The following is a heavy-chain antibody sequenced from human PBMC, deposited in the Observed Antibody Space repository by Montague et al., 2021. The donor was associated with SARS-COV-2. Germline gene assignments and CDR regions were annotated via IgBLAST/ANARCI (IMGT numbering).Heavy chain of an antibody. CDR1: GGSISSGCYY. D-gene: IGHD3-22*01. J-gene: IGHJ5*02. V-gene: IGHV4-31*03. Sequence: TLSLTCTVSGGSISSGCYYWSWIRPHPGKGLEWIGYIYYSGSTYYNPSLKSRVTIAVDTSKNQFSLKLSSVTAADTAVYYCARATRSIVVLNWFDPWGQGTLVTVSS. CDR3: ARATRSIVVLNWFDP. CDR2: IYYSGST.